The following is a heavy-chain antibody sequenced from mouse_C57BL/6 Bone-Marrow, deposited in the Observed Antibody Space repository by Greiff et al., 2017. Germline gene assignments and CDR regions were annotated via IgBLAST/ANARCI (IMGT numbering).Heavy chain of an antibody. CDR3: ARSGYGSSFWFAY. CDR1: GYTFTSYG. J-gene: IGHJ3*01. CDR2: IYPRSGNT. Sequence: VQLQQSGAELARPGASVKLSCKASGYTFTSYGISWVKQRTGQGLEWIGEIYPRSGNTYYNEKFKGKATLTADKSSSTAYMELRSLPSEDSAVYFCARSGYGSSFWFAYWGQGTLVTVSA. D-gene: IGHD1-1*01. V-gene: IGHV1-81*01.